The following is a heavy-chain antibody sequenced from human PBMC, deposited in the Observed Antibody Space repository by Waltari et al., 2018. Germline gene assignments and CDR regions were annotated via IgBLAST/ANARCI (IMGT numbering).Heavy chain of an antibody. J-gene: IGHJ4*02. CDR2: IYSGGTT. V-gene: IGHV3-53*01. D-gene: IGHD4-17*01. CDR1: GFTVSSNY. CDR3: AREHYGGGF. Sequence: EVQLVESGGGLIQPGGSLRLSCAASGFTVSSNYMTWVRQAPGKGLEWVSVIYSGGTTYYADSVKGRFTSSRDNSKNTVYLQLNSLTVEDTAVYYCAREHYGGGFWGQGTLVTVSS.